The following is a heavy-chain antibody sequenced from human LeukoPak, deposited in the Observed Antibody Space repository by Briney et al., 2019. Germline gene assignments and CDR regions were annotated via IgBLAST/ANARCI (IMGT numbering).Heavy chain of an antibody. CDR1: GGTFSSYA. Sequence: GSSVKVSCKASGGTFSSYAISWVRQAPGQGLEWMGGIILIFGTANYAQKFQGRVTITADESTSTAYMELSSLRSEDTAVYYCARVGGPYCSSTSCYGRNWFDPWGQGTLVTVSS. D-gene: IGHD2-2*01. V-gene: IGHV1-69*01. CDR2: IILIFGTA. J-gene: IGHJ5*02. CDR3: ARVGGPYCSSTSCYGRNWFDP.